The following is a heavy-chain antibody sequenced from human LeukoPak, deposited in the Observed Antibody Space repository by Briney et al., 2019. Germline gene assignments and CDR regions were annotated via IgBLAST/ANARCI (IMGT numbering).Heavy chain of an antibody. Sequence: PSETLSLTCAVSDYSISSDSYWGWLRKPPGKGLEWIGDIYHTGNTYYNPSLRSRVTISVDTSKNQFSLKVRSVTAADTAIYFCSRSHDYGGLYFYYYMDVWGKGTTVTVSS. D-gene: IGHD4-23*01. J-gene: IGHJ6*03. CDR1: DYSISSDSY. CDR2: IYHTGNT. CDR3: SRSHDYGGLYFYYYMDV. V-gene: IGHV4-38-2*01.